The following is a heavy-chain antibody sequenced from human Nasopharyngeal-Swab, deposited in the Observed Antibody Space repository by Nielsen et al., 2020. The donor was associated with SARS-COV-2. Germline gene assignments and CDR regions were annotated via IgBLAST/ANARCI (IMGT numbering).Heavy chain of an antibody. V-gene: IGHV3-20*04. CDR2: INWNGGST. Sequence: GESLKISCAASGFTFDDYGMSWVRQAPGKGLEWVSGINWNGGSTGYADSVKGRFTISRDNAKNTLYLQMNSLRAEDTAVYYCAPTVTTRYFDYWGQGTLVTVSS. CDR1: GFTFDDYG. D-gene: IGHD4-17*01. CDR3: APTVTTRYFDY. J-gene: IGHJ4*02.